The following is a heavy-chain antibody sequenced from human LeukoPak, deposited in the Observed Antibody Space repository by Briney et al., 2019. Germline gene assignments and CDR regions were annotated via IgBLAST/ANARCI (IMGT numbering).Heavy chain of an antibody. CDR1: GYSFTSYW. CDR2: IYPGDSDT. V-gene: IGHV5-51*01. CDR3: ARLLTNYYDSSGYFGSPFDY. J-gene: IGHJ4*02. D-gene: IGHD3-22*01. Sequence: GESLKISCQGSGYSFTSYWIGWVRQLPGKGLEWMGIIYPGDSDTRYSPSFQGQVTISADKSISTAYLQWSSLKASDTAMYYCARLLTNYYDSSGYFGSPFDYWGQGTLVTVSS.